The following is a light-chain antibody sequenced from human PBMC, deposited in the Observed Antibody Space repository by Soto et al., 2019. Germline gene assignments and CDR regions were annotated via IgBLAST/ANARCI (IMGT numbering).Light chain of an antibody. CDR3: QHRTNWPLT. CDR2: DAS. V-gene: IGKV3-11*01. CDR1: QSISSH. Sequence: EIVLTQSPATLSLSPGERATLSCRASQSISSHLVWYQQKLRQAPRLLIYDASNRSTGIPARFSGSGSGTDFTLTISSLEPEDFAVYYCQHRTNWPLTFGGGTRVEIK. J-gene: IGKJ4*01.